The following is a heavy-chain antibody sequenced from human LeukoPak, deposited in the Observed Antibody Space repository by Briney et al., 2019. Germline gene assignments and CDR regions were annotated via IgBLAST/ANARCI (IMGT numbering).Heavy chain of an antibody. J-gene: IGHJ3*02. CDR2: IYYSGST. V-gene: IGHV4-39*01. Sequence: SSETLSLTCTVSGGSISSSSYYWGWIRQPPGKGLEWIGSIYYSGSTYYNPSLKSRVTISVDTSKNQFSLKLSSVTAADTAVYYCAVVILDAFDIWGQGTMVTVSS. D-gene: IGHD3-22*01. CDR3: AVVILDAFDI. CDR1: GGSISSSSYY.